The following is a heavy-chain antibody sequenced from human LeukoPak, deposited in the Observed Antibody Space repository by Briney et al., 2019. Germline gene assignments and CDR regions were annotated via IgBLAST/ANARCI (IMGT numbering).Heavy chain of an antibody. V-gene: IGHV4-61*02. J-gene: IGHJ4*02. CDR1: GGSITFGSYC. CDR2: IYTSGRT. Sequence: SETLSLTCTVSGGSITFGSYCWTWIRQPAGKGLEWIGRIYTSGRTFYNPSLKSRVTISMDTSMNQFSLRLSSVTAADTAVYYCARARVIPASFDDWGQGALVTVSS. CDR3: ARARVIPASFDD. D-gene: IGHD3-16*02.